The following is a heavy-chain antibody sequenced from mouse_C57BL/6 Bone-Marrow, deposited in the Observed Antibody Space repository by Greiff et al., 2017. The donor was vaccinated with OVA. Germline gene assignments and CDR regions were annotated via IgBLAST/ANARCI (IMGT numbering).Heavy chain of an antibody. D-gene: IGHD1-1*01. CDR2: IYPGGGYT. J-gene: IGHJ4*01. CDR1: GYTFTNYW. Sequence: VQLQESGAELVRPGTSVKMSCKASGYTFTNYWIGWAKQRPGHGLEWIGDIYPGGGYTNYNEKFKGKATLTADKSSSTAYMQFSSLTSEDSAIYYCASGLLRFLMDYWGQGTSVTVSS. CDR3: ASGLLRFLMDY. V-gene: IGHV1-63*01.